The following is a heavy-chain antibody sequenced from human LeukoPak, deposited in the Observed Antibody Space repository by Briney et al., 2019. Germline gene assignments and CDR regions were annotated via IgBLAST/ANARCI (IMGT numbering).Heavy chain of an antibody. CDR3: AREIGASGAFDY. V-gene: IGHV3-21*01. Sequence: GGSLRLSCAASGFTFNSYAMNWVRQAPGKGLEWVSSLTPNGTDIYYAASVKGRFTMSRDNAKNSLYLQMNSLRAEDTAVYYCAREIGASGAFDYWGQGTLVTVSS. J-gene: IGHJ4*02. CDR2: LTPNGTDI. CDR1: GFTFNSYA. D-gene: IGHD7-27*01.